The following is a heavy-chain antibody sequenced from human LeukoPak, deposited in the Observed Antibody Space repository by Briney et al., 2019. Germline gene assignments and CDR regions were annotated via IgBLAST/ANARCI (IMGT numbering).Heavy chain of an antibody. D-gene: IGHD1-1*01. V-gene: IGHV3-21*01. CDR1: GFTFSSYS. J-gene: IGHJ3*02. CDR3: ARDHEQVVQLDAFDI. CDR2: ISSSSTYI. Sequence: GGSLRLSCAASGFTFSSYSMNWVRQAPGKGLEWVSSISSSSTYIYYVDSVKGRFTISRDDAKNSLYLQMNSLRAEDTAVYYCARDHEQVVQLDAFDIWGQGTMVTVSS.